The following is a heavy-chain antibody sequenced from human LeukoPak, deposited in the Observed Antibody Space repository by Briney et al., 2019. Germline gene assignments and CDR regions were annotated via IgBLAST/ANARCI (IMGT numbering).Heavy chain of an antibody. V-gene: IGHV3-23*01. CDR3: AKGRIAARPGDY. Sequence: GGSLRLSCAASGFTFSSYGMHWVRQAPGKGLEWVSAISGSGGSTYYADSVKGRFTISRDNSKNTLYLQMNSLRAEDTAVYYCAKGRIAARPGDYWGQGTLVTVSS. D-gene: IGHD6-6*01. CDR2: ISGSGGST. J-gene: IGHJ4*02. CDR1: GFTFSSYG.